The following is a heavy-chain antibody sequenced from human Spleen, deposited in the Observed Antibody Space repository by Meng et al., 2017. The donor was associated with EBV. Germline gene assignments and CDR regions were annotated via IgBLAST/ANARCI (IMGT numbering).Heavy chain of an antibody. CDR3: AQRERWGLDP. J-gene: IGHJ5*02. CDR1: GGSISSSNW. Sequence: QVQRQESGPGLVKPSGNLSLTCAVSGGSISSSNWWNWVRQAPGKGLEWIGEIYHSGSTSYNPSLESRVTISIDKSKNQVSLKLTSVTAADTAVYYCAQRERWGLDPWGQGTLVTVSS. V-gene: IGHV4-4*02. CDR2: IYHSGST. D-gene: IGHD3-16*01.